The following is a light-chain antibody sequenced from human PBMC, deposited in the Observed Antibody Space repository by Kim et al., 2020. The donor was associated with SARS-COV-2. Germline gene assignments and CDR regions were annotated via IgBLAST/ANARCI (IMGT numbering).Light chain of an antibody. J-gene: IGKJ1*01. CDR1: QGISSF. CDR3: QSYNSAPWT. V-gene: IGKV1-27*01. CDR2: AAS. Sequence: DIQMTQSPSSLSASVGDRVTITCRASQGISSFFRLYQQKPGEVPQLLIYAASTLQVGVPSRFSGSGSGTDFTLTISSLQAEDVATYYCQSYNSAPWTFGQGTKVDIK.